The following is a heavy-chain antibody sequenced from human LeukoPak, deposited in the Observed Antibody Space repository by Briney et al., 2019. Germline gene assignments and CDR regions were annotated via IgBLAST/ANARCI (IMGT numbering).Heavy chain of an antibody. CDR3: ARDRFFDI. CDR1: GLHFSGTA. J-gene: IGHJ3*02. Sequence: GGSLRLSCAASGLHFSGTAMSWVRQAPGKGLEWVSSISSSSSYIYYADSVKGRFTISRDNAKNSLYLQMNSLRAEDTAVYYCARDRFFDIWGQGTMVTVSS. CDR2: ISSSSSYI. V-gene: IGHV3-21*01.